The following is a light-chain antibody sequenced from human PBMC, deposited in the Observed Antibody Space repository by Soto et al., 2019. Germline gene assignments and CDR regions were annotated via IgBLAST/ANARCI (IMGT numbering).Light chain of an antibody. J-gene: IGLJ1*01. CDR1: SSDVGAYNY. CDR2: DVS. Sequence: QSALTQPASVSGSPGQSITISCTGTSSDVGAYNYVSWFQQHPGKAPKLMIYDVSNRPLGVSNRFSGSKSGNTASLTISGLQAEDEADYYCCSYTTSSTNVFGIGTKVTVL. V-gene: IGLV2-14*01. CDR3: CSYTTSSTNV.